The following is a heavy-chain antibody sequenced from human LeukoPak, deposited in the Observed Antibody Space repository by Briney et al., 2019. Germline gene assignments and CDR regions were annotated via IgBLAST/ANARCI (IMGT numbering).Heavy chain of an antibody. CDR3: ARALFGRPKTLFDY. J-gene: IGHJ4*02. D-gene: IGHD2-21*01. V-gene: IGHV4-59*11. Sequence: PSETLSLTCTVSGGSISSHYWSWIRQPPGKGLEWIGYIYYSGSTNYNPSLKSRVTISVDTSKNQFSLKLSSVTAADTAVYYCARALFGRPKTLFDYWGQGTLVTVSS. CDR2: IYYSGST. CDR1: GGSISSHY.